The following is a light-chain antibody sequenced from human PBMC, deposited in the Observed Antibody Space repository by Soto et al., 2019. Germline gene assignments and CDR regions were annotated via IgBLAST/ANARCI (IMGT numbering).Light chain of an antibody. V-gene: IGLV2-8*01. CDR2: EVS. CDR3: SSYAGSNTVV. J-gene: IGLJ2*01. CDR1: SSDVGGYNY. Sequence: QSVLTQPPSASGSPGQSVTISCTGTSSDVGGYNYVSWYQQHPGKAPKLMIYEVSKRPSGVPDRFSGSKSGSTASLTISGLQAEDEDDYYCSSYAGSNTVVFGGGTKLTVL.